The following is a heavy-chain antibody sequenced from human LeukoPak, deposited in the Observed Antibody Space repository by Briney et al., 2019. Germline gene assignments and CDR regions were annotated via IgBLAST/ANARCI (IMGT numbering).Heavy chain of an antibody. CDR3: ARNYYDSSGYQEATFNY. J-gene: IGHJ4*02. V-gene: IGHV3-33*01. Sequence: GGSLRLSCAASGFTFSNYGMHWVRQAPGKGLEWVAGIWYDGGYKYYADSVKGRFTISRDNSKNTLFLQMDSLRAEDTAVYYGARNYYDSSGYQEATFNYWGQGTLVTVSS. CDR2: IWYDGGYK. D-gene: IGHD3-22*01. CDR1: GFTFSNYG.